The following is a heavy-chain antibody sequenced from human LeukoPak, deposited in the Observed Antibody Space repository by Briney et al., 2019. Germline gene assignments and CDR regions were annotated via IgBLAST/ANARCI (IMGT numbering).Heavy chain of an antibody. CDR1: GLTFSNYA. J-gene: IGHJ3*02. CDR3: AKDYRYCTRTSCYGDDAFDI. D-gene: IGHD2-2*01. V-gene: IGHV3-23*01. Sequence: GGSLRLSCAASGLTFSNYAMTWVRQAPGKGLEWVSAISGSGVSTYYADSVKGRFTISRDNSKNTLYLQMSSLRAEDTAVYYCAKDYRYCTRTSCYGDDAFDIWGQGTMVTVSS. CDR2: ISGSGVST.